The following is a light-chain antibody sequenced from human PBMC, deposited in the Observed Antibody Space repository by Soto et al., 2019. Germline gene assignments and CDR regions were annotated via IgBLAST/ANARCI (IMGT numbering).Light chain of an antibody. J-gene: IGKJ1*01. CDR1: QSVSSN. CDR2: GAS. V-gene: IGKV3-15*01. Sequence: EIVMTQSPATLSVSPGERATLSCRASQSVSSNLAWYPQKPGQAPRLLIYGASTRATGIPARFSGSGSGTEFNLTISSLQSEDFAVYYCQQYNSWPPWTFGQVTKVVIK. CDR3: QQYNSWPPWT.